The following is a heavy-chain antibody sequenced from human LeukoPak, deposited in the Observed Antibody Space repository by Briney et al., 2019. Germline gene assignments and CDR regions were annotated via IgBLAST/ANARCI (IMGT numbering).Heavy chain of an antibody. Sequence: PGGSLRLSCAASGFTLINYWMHWVRQAPGKGLVWVSRINGVGTTISYADSVKGRFTISRDNAKNTLYLQMNSLRAEDTAVYYCAKEAAGADFDYWGQGTLVTVSP. D-gene: IGHD6-13*01. J-gene: IGHJ4*02. CDR3: AKEAAGADFDY. CDR1: GFTLINYW. CDR2: INGVGTTI. V-gene: IGHV3-74*01.